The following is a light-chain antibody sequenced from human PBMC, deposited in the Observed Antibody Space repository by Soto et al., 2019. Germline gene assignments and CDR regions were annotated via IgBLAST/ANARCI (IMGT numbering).Light chain of an antibody. V-gene: IGLV2-14*01. CDR3: ASYRSTGTLV. Sequence: QSVLTQPASVSGSPGQSITISCTGTSSDVGGYNYVSWYQQHPGKAPKLMIYEVTNRPSGLSNRFSGSKSGNTASLTISGLQAEDEADYYCASYRSTGTLVFGGGTQLTVL. CDR1: SSDVGGYNY. J-gene: IGLJ3*02. CDR2: EVT.